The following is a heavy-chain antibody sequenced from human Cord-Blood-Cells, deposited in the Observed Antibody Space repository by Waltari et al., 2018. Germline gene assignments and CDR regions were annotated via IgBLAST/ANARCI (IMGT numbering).Heavy chain of an antibody. CDR3: ARGGPIAAAVTSEGY. CDR1: AGSFSRYH. Sequence: AGPFPVSVTLSFPCAVHAGSFSRYHCSWIRPPPGKGLEWSGEINHSGSTNYSPSLKSRVTISVDTSKNQFPLKLSSVIAADTAVYYCARGGPIAAAVTSEGYWGQGTLVTVSS. D-gene: IGHD6-13*01. CDR2: INHSGST. J-gene: IGHJ4*02. V-gene: IGHV4-34*01.